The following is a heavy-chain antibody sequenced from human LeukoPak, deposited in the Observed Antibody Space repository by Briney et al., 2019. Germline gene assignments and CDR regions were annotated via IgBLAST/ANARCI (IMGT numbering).Heavy chain of an antibody. CDR2: IYTSGST. D-gene: IGHD3-3*01. V-gene: IGHV4-61*02. CDR3: ARGANNYDFWSGHFDY. J-gene: IGHJ4*02. Sequence: PSETLSLTCTVSGGSISSGSYYWSWIRQPAGKGLEWIGRIYTSGSTNYNPSLKSRVTISVDTSKNQFSLKLSSVTAADTAVYYCARGANNYDFWSGHFDYWGQGTLVTVSS. CDR1: GGSISSGSYY.